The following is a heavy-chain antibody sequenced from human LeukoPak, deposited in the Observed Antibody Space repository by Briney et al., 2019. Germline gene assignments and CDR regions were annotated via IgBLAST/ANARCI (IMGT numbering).Heavy chain of an antibody. CDR3: VYGDNRGY. Sequence: GGSLRLSCAASGFTFNTYALSWVRQAPGKGLEWVSSIGARGTNIYYADSLKGRFTISRDNANNSLSLQMNSLRAEDTAVYYCVYGDNRGYWGQGTLVTVSS. D-gene: IGHD1-14*01. V-gene: IGHV3-21*06. CDR1: GFTFNTYA. J-gene: IGHJ4*02. CDR2: IGARGTNI.